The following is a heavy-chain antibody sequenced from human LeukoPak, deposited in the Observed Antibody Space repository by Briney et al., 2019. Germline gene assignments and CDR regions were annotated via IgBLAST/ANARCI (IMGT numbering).Heavy chain of an antibody. CDR1: GGSISSYY. CDR3: ARGVPAAPIDY. V-gene: IGHV4-4*09. J-gene: IGHJ4*02. CDR2: IYTSGST. D-gene: IGHD2-2*01. Sequence: PSETLSLTCTVSGGSISSYYWSWIRQPPGKGLEWIGYIYTSGSTNYNPSLKSRVTISVDTSKNQFSLKLSSVTAADTAGYYCARGVPAAPIDYWGQGTLVTVSS.